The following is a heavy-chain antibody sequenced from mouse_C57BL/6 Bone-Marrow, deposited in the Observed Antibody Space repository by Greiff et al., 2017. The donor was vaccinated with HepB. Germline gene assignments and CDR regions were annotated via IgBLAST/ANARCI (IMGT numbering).Heavy chain of an antibody. V-gene: IGHV1-26*01. CDR3: APYYYGRSWNWYFDV. CDR1: GYTFTDYY. D-gene: IGHD1-1*01. CDR2: INPNNGGT. Sequence: EVQLQQSGPELVKPGASVKISCKASGYTFTDYYMNWVKQSHGKSLEWIGDINPNNGGTSYNQKFKGKATLTVDKSSSTAYMELRSLTSEDSAVYYCAPYYYGRSWNWYFDVWGTGTTVTVSS. J-gene: IGHJ1*03.